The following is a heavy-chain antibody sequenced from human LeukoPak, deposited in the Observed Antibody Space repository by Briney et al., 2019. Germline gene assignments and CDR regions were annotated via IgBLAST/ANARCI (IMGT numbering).Heavy chain of an antibody. V-gene: IGHV3-33*06. Sequence: PGGSLRLSCVASGFTFSSYGMHWVRQAPGKGLEWVAVVWFDATNKYYADSVKGRLTISRDNSENTLYLQMNSLRAEDTAVYYCAKDYCSGGSCYYFDYWGQGTLVTVSS. CDR2: VWFDATNK. D-gene: IGHD2-15*01. CDR1: GFTFSSYG. CDR3: AKDYCSGGSCYYFDY. J-gene: IGHJ4*02.